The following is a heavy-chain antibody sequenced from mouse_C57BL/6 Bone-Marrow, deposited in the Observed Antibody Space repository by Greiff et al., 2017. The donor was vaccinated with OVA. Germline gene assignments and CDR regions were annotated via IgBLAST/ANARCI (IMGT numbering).Heavy chain of an antibody. CDR1: GFTFSSYG. J-gene: IGHJ2*01. V-gene: IGHV5-6*01. CDR3: ARQYSNFDY. CDR2: ISNGGSYT. D-gene: IGHD2-5*01. Sequence: EVNVVESGGDLVKPGGSLKLSCAASGFTFSSYGMSWVRQTPDKRLEWVATISNGGSYTYYPDSVKGRFTISRDNAKNTLYLQMSSLKSEDTAMYYCARQYSNFDYWGQGTTLTVSS.